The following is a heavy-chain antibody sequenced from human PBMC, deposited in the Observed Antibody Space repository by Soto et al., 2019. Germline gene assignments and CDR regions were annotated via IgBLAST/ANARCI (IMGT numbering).Heavy chain of an antibody. CDR3: AVALAVAGPLDY. J-gene: IGHJ4*02. CDR1: GYTFTSYA. D-gene: IGHD6-19*01. V-gene: IGHV1-3*01. CDR2: INAGNGNT. Sequence: QVRLVQSGAEVKKPGASVKVSCKASGYTFTSYAMHWVRQAPGQRLEWMGWINAGNGNTKYSQKFQGRVTITRDTSASTAYMELSSLRSEDTAVYYCAVALAVAGPLDYWGQGTLVTVSS.